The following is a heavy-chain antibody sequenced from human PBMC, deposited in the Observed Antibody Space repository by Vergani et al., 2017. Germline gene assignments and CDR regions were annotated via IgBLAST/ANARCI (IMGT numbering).Heavy chain of an antibody. CDR3: ARDGLWFGELPIDD. Sequence: EVQLVESGGGLVQPGGSLRLSCAASGFTFSSYWMSWVRQAPGKGLEWVANIKQDGSEKYYVDSVKGRFTISRDNAKNSLYLQMNSLRAEDTAVYYCARDGLWFGELPIDDWSQGTLVTVSS. D-gene: IGHD3-10*01. V-gene: IGHV3-7*01. J-gene: IGHJ4*02. CDR1: GFTFSSYW. CDR2: IKQDGSEK.